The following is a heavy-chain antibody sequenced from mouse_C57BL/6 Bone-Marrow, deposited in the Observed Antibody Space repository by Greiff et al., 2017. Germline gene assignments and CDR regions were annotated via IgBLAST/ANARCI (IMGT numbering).Heavy chain of an antibody. CDR1: GYAFTNYL. V-gene: IGHV1-54*01. CDR2: INPGSGGT. CDR3: ARSYATVVGDY. Sequence: QVQLKESGAELVRPGTSVKVSCKASGYAFTNYLIEWVKQRPGQGLEWIGVINPGSGGTNYNEKFKGKATLTADKSSSTAYMQLSSLTSEDSAVYFCARSYATVVGDYWGQGTTLTVSS. J-gene: IGHJ2*01. D-gene: IGHD1-1*01.